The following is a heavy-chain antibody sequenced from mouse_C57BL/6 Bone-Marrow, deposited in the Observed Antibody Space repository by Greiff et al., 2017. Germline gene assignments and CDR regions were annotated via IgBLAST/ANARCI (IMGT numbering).Heavy chain of an antibody. Sequence: VQLQQPGAELVKPGASVKLSCKASGYTFTSYWMHWVKQRPGQGLEWIGMIHPNSGSTNYTEKFTGKATLTVDKSSSTAYMQLSSLTSEDSAVYYCGREEGKRSSGGFAYGGQGTLVTVSA. CDR2: IHPNSGST. D-gene: IGHD1-1*01. V-gene: IGHV1-64*01. CDR1: GYTFTSYW. J-gene: IGHJ3*01. CDR3: GREEGKRSSGGFAY.